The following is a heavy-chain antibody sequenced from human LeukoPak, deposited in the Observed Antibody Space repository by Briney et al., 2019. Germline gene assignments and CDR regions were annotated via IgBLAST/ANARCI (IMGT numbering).Heavy chain of an antibody. J-gene: IGHJ5*02. V-gene: IGHV3-7*01. CDR2: IKQDGSEK. CDR3: ARTGYDHNDYSLYRFFDP. D-gene: IGHD4-11*01. CDR1: GFTFSSHW. Sequence: PGGSLRLSCAASGFTFSSHWMSWVRQAPGKGLEWVANIKQDGSEKYYVDSVKGRFTVSRDNAKNSLYLQMNSLRVEDTALYYFARTGYDHNDYSLYRFFDPWGQGTLVTVSS.